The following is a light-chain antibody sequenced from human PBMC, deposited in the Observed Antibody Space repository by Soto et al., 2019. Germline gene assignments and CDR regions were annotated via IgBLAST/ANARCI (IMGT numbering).Light chain of an antibody. CDR1: QSVSSSY. Sequence: EIVLPQYPGNLSLSPSEIVTLSCRSIQSVSSSYLAWYQQKPGQAPRLLIYGASSRATGIPDRFSGSGSGTDFTLTISRLEPEDFAVYYCQQYGSSPPITFGQGTRLEI. CDR2: GAS. V-gene: IGKV3-20*01. CDR3: QQYGSSPPIT. J-gene: IGKJ5*01.